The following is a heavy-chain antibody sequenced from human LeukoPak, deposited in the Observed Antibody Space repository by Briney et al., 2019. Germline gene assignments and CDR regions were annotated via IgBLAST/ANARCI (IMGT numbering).Heavy chain of an antibody. J-gene: IGHJ2*01. Sequence: GGSLRLSCAPSAFTFTTYAMSWIRPAPGKGLEWVSAIGGGGEDTYYPDSVKGRFTISRDNSKNTLYLQMNSLRAEDTAIYYCAKPRAMTTGVGRYFDLWGRGTLVTVSS. V-gene: IGHV3-23*01. CDR1: AFTFTTYA. CDR3: AKPRAMTTGVGRYFDL. D-gene: IGHD1-1*01. CDR2: IGGGGEDT.